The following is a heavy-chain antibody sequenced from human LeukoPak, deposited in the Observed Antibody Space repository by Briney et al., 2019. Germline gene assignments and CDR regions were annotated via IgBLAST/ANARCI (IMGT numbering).Heavy chain of an antibody. V-gene: IGHV1-3*03. D-gene: IGHD4-17*01. Sequence: GASVKVSCKASGYTFTTYTMHWVRRAPGQRLEWMGWINADTGNTKCSQEFQGRLTITRDTSASTVYMDLSSLKSEDMAVYYCARSGGSRGTVTPPGDFWGQGTLVTVSS. J-gene: IGHJ4*02. CDR3: ARSGGSRGTVTPPGDF. CDR2: INADTGNT. CDR1: GYTFTTYT.